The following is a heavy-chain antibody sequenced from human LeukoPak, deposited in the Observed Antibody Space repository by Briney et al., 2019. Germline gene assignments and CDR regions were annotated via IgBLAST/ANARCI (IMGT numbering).Heavy chain of an antibody. V-gene: IGHV4-39*01. D-gene: IGHD1-26*01. Sequence: SETLSLACTVSGGSIYGTSFYWGWIRQPPGKGLEWIGSMYYDGSTYYNPSLKSRVTIPVDTSKNQFSLKLTSVTAADTAVYFCARRSDSGSDDGEDYFDYWGRGTLVTVSS. CDR1: GGSIYGTSFY. J-gene: IGHJ4*02. CDR2: MYYDGST. CDR3: ARRSDSGSDDGEDYFDY.